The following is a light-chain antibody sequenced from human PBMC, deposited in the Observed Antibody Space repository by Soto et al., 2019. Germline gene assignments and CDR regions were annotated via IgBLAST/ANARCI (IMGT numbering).Light chain of an antibody. V-gene: IGKV1-33*01. CDR2: DAS. J-gene: IGKJ5*01. Sequence: DIQMTQSPSSLSASVGDRVTITCQASQDISNYLNWYQQKPGKAPKLLIYDASNLETGVPSRFSGSGSGTDFTLTISSLQPDDFATYYCQQYENLPTFGQGTRLEI. CDR3: QQYENLPT. CDR1: QDISNY.